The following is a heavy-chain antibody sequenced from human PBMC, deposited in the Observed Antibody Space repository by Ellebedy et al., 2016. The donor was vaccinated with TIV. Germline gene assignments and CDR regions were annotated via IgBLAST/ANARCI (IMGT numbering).Heavy chain of an antibody. CDR3: ARVREEQWLVLGY. CDR1: GGSFSGYY. V-gene: IGHV4-34*01. J-gene: IGHJ4*02. Sequence: MPSETLSLTCAVYGGSFSGYYWSWIRQPPGKGLEWIGKINHSGSTNYNPSLKSRVTISVDTSKNQFSLKLSSVTAADTAVYYCARVREEQWLVLGYWGQGTLVTVSS. CDR2: INHSGST. D-gene: IGHD6-19*01.